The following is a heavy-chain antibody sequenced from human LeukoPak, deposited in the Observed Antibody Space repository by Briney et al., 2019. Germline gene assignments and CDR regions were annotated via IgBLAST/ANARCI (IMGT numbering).Heavy chain of an antibody. CDR2: IYYSGST. D-gene: IGHD5-18*01. CDR1: GGSISSGGYY. Sequence: SETLSLTCTVSGGSISSGGYYWSWNRQHPGKGLEWIGYIYYSGSTYYNPSLKSRVTISVDTSKNRFSLKLSSVTAADTAVYYCARLDTAIYFFDYWGQGTLVTVSS. J-gene: IGHJ4*02. V-gene: IGHV4-31*03. CDR3: ARLDTAIYFFDY.